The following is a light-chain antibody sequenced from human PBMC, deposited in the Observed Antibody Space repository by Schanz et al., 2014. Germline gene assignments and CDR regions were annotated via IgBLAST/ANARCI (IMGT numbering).Light chain of an antibody. V-gene: IGLV2-11*01. Sequence: QSALTQPRSVSGSPGQSVSISCTGTSSDVGGYNYVSWYQHHPGEAPKLIISDVSKRRSGVPERFSGSKSGNTASLTISGLQAEDEADYYCCSYANNRILDVIFGGGTKLTVL. J-gene: IGLJ2*01. CDR3: CSYANNRILDVI. CDR2: DVS. CDR1: SSDVGGYNY.